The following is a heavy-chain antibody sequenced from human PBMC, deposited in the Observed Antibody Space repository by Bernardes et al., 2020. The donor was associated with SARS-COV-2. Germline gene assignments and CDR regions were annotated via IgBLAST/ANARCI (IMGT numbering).Heavy chain of an antibody. Sequence: ASVKVSCKASGYPFSTYGITWVRQAPGQGLEWMGWISAYNGDTNYAQKFQGRVTMTTDTSTSTAYMELRSLRSDDTAVYYCARRLLNWFDPWGQGTLVTVSS. CDR3: ARRLLNWFDP. V-gene: IGHV1-18*01. D-gene: IGHD5-18*01. J-gene: IGHJ5*02. CDR1: GYPFSTYG. CDR2: ISAYNGDT.